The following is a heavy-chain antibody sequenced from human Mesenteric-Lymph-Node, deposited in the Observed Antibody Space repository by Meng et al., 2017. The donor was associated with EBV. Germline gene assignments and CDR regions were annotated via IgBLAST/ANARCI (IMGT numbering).Heavy chain of an antibody. CDR3: VRDHRTLTGSLDP. V-gene: IGHV1-2*06. J-gene: IGHJ5*02. D-gene: IGHD3-9*01. CDR2: INPNSGGT. CDR1: GYTFIAYY. Sequence: QGQLVQYGAEVKKPGASVKVSCKASGYTFIAYYMHWVRQAPGQGLEWMGRINPNSGGTNYAEKFQDRVTMTRDTSISTVYMELSGLRSDDTAVYYCVRDHRTLTGSLDPWGQGTLVTVSS.